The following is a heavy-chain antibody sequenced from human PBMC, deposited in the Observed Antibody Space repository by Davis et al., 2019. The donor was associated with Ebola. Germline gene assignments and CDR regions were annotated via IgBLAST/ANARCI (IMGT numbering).Heavy chain of an antibody. CDR2: IYYDGTT. CDR1: GGSISSSSYF. CDR3: ARGPGVRFLEWFLFDY. Sequence: MPSETLSLTCTVSGGSISSSSYFWGWIRQPPGKGLEWIGSIYYDGTTFYNPSLKSRVTISVDTSKNQFSLKLSSVTAADTAVYYCARGPGVRFLEWFLFDYWGQGTLVTVSS. D-gene: IGHD3-3*01. J-gene: IGHJ4*02. V-gene: IGHV4-39*07.